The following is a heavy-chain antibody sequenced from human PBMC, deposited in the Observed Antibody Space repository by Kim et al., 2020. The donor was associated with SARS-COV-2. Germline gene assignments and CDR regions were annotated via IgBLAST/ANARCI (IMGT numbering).Heavy chain of an antibody. Sequence: GGSLRLSCAASGFTFSDFSMPWVRQAPGKGLEWVSFISYDGKNKNYPDSVKGRFTVSRDDSKKTLYLEMDSLRAEDTALYYCVKEAKTCSGGACYYPFDYWGQGTQVIVSS. CDR2: ISYDGKNK. CDR3: VKEAKTCSGGACYYPFDY. V-gene: IGHV3-30*18. CDR1: GFTFSDFS. D-gene: IGHD2-8*02. J-gene: IGHJ4*02.